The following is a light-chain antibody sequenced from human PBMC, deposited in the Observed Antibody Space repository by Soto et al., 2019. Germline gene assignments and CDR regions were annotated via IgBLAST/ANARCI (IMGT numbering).Light chain of an antibody. CDR2: DVT. CDR3: CSYAGSYTLV. J-gene: IGLJ3*02. V-gene: IGLV2-11*01. Sequence: QSALTQPRSVSGSPGQSVTISCAGTSSDVGAYNWVPWYQQHPGKVPKLIIYDVTRRPSGVPDRFSGSKSGNTASLTISGLQADDEADYYCCSYAGSYTLVFGGGTKVTVL. CDR1: SSDVGAYNW.